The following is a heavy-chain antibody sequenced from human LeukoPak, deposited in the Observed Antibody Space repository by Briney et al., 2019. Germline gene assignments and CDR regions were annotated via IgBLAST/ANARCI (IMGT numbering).Heavy chain of an antibody. J-gene: IGHJ4*02. CDR1: GYTFTGYY. D-gene: IGHD3-16*02. CDR3: ARPRRDSFNSFEY. Sequence: EASVKVSCKASGYTFTGYYIHYVRQAPGQGLEYMGWINPNSGDTIYAQKFQGRVTMTRDTSISTAYMELSRLRSDDTAVYYCARPRRDSFNSFEYWGQGTLVTVSS. V-gene: IGHV1-2*02. CDR2: INPNSGDT.